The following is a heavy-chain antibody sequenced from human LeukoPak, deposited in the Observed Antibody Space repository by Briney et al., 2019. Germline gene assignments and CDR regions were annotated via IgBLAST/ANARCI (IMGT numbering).Heavy chain of an antibody. J-gene: IGHJ3*02. CDR2: ISGSGGST. CDR1: GFTFSSYA. V-gene: IGHV3-23*01. D-gene: IGHD6-13*01. CDR3: ARDSGVAAAHHAFDI. Sequence: GGSLRLSCAASGFTFSSYAISWVRQAPGKGLEWVSAISGSGGSTYYADSVKGRFTISRDNAKNSLYLQMNSLRAEDTAVYYCARDSGVAAAHHAFDIWGQGTMVTVSS.